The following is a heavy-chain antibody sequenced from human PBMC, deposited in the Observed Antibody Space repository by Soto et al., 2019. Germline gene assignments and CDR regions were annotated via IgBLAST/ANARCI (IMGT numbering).Heavy chain of an antibody. J-gene: IGHJ5*02. CDR2: TYFRSKWYN. CDR1: GDSVSSNTAS. D-gene: IGHD5-12*01. Sequence: SQTLSLTCAISGDSVSSNTASWNWIRQSPSRGLEWLGRTYFRSKWYNDYAVSVKSRIIINPDTSNSQFSLQLNSVTPEDTAVYFCAKGDNLGPKTGYAFDPWGQGIMVTVSS. CDR3: AKGDNLGPKTGYAFDP. V-gene: IGHV6-1*01.